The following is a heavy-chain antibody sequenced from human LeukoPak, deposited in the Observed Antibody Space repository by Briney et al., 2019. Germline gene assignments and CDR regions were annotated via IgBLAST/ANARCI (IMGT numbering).Heavy chain of an antibody. V-gene: IGHV1-3*03. CDR1: GYTFSTYS. D-gene: IGHD5-18*01. J-gene: IGHJ4*02. CDR2: INPGNGNT. Sequence: ASVKVSCKASGYTFSTYSMHWVRQAPGQRLEWMGWINPGNGNTKYSQEFQGRVTITRDTSASTAYMELSSLRYEDMAVYYCARGLLQLWLEYWGQGTLVTVSS. CDR3: ARGLLQLWLEY.